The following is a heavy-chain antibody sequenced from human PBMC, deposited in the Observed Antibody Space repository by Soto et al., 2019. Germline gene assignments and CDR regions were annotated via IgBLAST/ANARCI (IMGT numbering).Heavy chain of an antibody. CDR1: GFTFSSYA. Sequence: PGGSLRLSCAASGFTFSSYAMSWVRQAPGKGLEWVSAISGSGGSTYYADSVKGRFTISRDNSKNTLYLQMNSLRAEDTAVYYCAKITVQLTTYGMDVWGQGTMVTVSS. CDR3: AKITVQLTTYGMDV. V-gene: IGHV3-23*01. D-gene: IGHD3-22*01. CDR2: ISGSGGST. J-gene: IGHJ6*02.